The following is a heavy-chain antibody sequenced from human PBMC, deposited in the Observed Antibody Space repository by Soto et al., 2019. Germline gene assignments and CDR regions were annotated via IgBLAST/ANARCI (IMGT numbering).Heavy chain of an antibody. CDR3: AKDLITFGGVIVDYYGMDV. D-gene: IGHD3-16*02. V-gene: IGHV3-9*01. J-gene: IGHJ6*02. CDR2: ISWNSSSI. Sequence: GGSLRLSCAASGFTFDDYAMHWVRQAPGKGLEWVSGISWNSSSIGYADSVKGRFTISRDNAKNSLYLQMNSLRAEDTALYYCAKDLITFGGVIVDYYGMDVWGQGTTVTVSS. CDR1: GFTFDDYA.